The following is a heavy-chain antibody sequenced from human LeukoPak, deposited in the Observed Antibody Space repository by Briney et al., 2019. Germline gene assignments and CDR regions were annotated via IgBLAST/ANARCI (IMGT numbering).Heavy chain of an antibody. CDR3: AKRYSSSWSFDC. CDR2: ISGSGGST. V-gene: IGHV3-23*01. Sequence: PGGSLRLSCAASGFTFSSYAMSWVRQAPGKGLEWVSAISGSGGSTYYADSVKGRFTISRDNSKHSLYLQMSSLRAEDTAVYYCAKRYSSSWSFDCWGQGTLVTVSS. J-gene: IGHJ4*02. CDR1: GFTFSSYA. D-gene: IGHD6-13*01.